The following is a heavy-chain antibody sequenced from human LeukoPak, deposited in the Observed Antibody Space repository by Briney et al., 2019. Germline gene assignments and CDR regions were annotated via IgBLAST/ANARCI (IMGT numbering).Heavy chain of an antibody. D-gene: IGHD6-13*01. V-gene: IGHV4-59*01. Sequence: SETLSLTCSVSGGSISTYYWNWIRQPPVKGLEWIGYIYYTGSTNYNPSLKSRVTISVDTSKNQFSLKLSSVTAADTAVYYCARSGGYSSSWSLWGQGTLVTVSS. CDR2: IYYTGST. CDR3: ARSGGYSSSWSL. J-gene: IGHJ4*02. CDR1: GGSISTYY.